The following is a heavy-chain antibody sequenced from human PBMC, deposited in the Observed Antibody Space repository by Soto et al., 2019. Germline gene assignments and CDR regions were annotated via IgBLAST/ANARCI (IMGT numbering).Heavy chain of an antibody. V-gene: IGHV1-69*06. D-gene: IGHD1-26*01. J-gene: IGHJ4*02. CDR1: GGTFNTYT. CDR2: VIPMYDSV. Sequence: QVQLVQSGAEVKKPGSSVKVSCEASGGTFNTYTINWVRQAPGRGLEWMGQVIPMYDSVNYAESFQGRDTITADKSTNIAYMDLSSLRSEDTALYFCASWRSYSGSYCFDYWGQGTLVIVSS. CDR3: ASWRSYSGSYCFDY.